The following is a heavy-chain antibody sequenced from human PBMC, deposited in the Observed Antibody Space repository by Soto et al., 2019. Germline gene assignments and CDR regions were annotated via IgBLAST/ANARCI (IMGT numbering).Heavy chain of an antibody. CDR2: IIPIFGTA. Sequence: QVQLVQSGAEVKKPGSSVKVSCKASGGTFSSYAISWVRQAPGQGLEWMVGIIPIFGTANYAQKFQGRVTLTADESTSTAYMELSSLRSEDTAVYYCARRDYCSSPSCSAVYWYFDLWGRGTLLTVSS. J-gene: IGHJ2*01. V-gene: IGHV1-69*01. CDR3: ARRDYCSSPSCSAVYWYFDL. D-gene: IGHD2-2*01. CDR1: GGTFSSYA.